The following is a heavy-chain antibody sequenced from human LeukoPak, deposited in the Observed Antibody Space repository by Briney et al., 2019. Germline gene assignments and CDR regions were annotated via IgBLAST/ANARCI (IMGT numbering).Heavy chain of an antibody. CDR1: GGSISSYY. Sequence: PSETLSLTCTVSGGSISSYYWSWIRQPPGKGLEWIGYIYYSGSTNYNPSLKSRVTISVDTSKNQFSLKLNSVTAADTAVYYCARFGPHGSGSYYNVPGYYYMDVWGKGTTVTVSS. J-gene: IGHJ6*03. D-gene: IGHD3-10*01. V-gene: IGHV4-59*01. CDR3: ARFGPHGSGSYYNVPGYYYMDV. CDR2: IYYSGST.